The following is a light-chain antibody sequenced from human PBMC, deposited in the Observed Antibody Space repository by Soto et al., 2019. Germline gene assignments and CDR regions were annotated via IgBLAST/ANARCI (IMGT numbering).Light chain of an antibody. CDR3: QQYNNWPRT. CDR2: NAS. V-gene: IGKV3-15*01. CDR1: QSISQY. J-gene: IGKJ4*01. Sequence: ETVMTQSPATLSASPGERVPLSCRASQSISQYLAWYQQKTGQAPRLLIYNASSMNTAIPSRFRGSGSGTVFTLAISSLQPEDFAVYYCQQYNNWPRTFGGGTTVEIK.